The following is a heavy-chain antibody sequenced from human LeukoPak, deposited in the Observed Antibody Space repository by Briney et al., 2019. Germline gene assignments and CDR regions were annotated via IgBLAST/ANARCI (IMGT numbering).Heavy chain of an antibody. V-gene: IGHV1-69*05. D-gene: IGHD5-18*01. J-gene: IGHJ3*02. CDR2: IIPIFGTA. CDR3: AREVAVDTAMVDAFDI. CDR1: GCTFSSYA. Sequence: SVKASCKASGCTFSSYAISWVRQAPGQGLEWMGGIIPIFGTANYAQKFQGRVTITTDESTSTAYMELSSLRSEDTAVYYCAREVAVDTAMVDAFDIWGQGTMVTVSS.